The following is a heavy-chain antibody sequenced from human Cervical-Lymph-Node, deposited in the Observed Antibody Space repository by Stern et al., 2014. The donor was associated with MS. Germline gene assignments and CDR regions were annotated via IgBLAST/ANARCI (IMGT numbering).Heavy chain of an antibody. J-gene: IGHJ4*02. CDR2: ISWNSGRI. CDR1: GFTFDDYA. CDR3: AKGYYYGSEMIDY. V-gene: IGHV3-9*01. D-gene: IGHD3-10*01. Sequence: QLVESGGGLVQPGRSLRLSCAASGFTFDDYAMYWVRQAPGKGLEWVSGISWNSGRIGYADSVKGRFTISRDNAKNSLYLQMNSLRAEDTALYYCAKGYYYGSEMIDYWGQGTLVTVSS.